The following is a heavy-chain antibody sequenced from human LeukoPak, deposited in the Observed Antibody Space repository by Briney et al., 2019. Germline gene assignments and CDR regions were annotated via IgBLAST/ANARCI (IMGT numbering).Heavy chain of an antibody. D-gene: IGHD2-15*01. CDR3: AREVEVGNTGYYFDY. J-gene: IGHJ4*02. Sequence: SETLSLTCTVSGGSISSYYGSWIRQAPGKGLECIGYIYYSGSTNYNPSLKSRVTISVDTSKNQFSLKLSSVTAADTAVYYCAREVEVGNTGYYFDYWGQGTLVTVSS. CDR2: IYYSGST. V-gene: IGHV4-59*01. CDR1: GGSISSYY.